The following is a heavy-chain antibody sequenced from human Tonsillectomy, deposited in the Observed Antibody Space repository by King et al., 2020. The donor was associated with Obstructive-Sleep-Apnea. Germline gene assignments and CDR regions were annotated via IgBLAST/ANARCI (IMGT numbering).Heavy chain of an antibody. CDR1: GYSFTSYW. D-gene: IGHD6-19*01. CDR2: IDLRDSFT. CDR3: AGIAVAGTD. J-gene: IGHJ4*02. V-gene: IGHV5-10-1*01. Sequence: QLVQSGAEVKKPGESLRISCKGSGYSFTSYWISWVRQMPGKGLEWMWRIDLRDSFTNYSPSFQGPLTISADKSISTAYLQWSSLKASDTAMYYWAGIAVAGTDWGQGTLVTVSS.